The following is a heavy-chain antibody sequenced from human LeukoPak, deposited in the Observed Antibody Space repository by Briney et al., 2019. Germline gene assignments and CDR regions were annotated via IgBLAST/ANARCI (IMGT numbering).Heavy chain of an antibody. V-gene: IGHV1-24*01. CDR2: FDPEDGET. CDR3: AMRQLRFLEWRDSQTYYFDY. D-gene: IGHD3-3*01. Sequence: ASVKVSCKVSGYTLTELSMHWVRQAPGKGLEWMGGFDPEDGETIYAQKFQGRVTMTEDTSTDTAYMELSSLRSEDTAVYYCAMRQLRFLEWRDSQTYYFDYWGQGTLVTVSS. J-gene: IGHJ4*02. CDR1: GYTLTELS.